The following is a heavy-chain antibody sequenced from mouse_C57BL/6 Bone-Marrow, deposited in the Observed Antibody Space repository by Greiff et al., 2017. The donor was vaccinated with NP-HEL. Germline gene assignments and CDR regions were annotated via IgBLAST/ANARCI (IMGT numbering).Heavy chain of an antibody. V-gene: IGHV5-4*01. Sequence: EVQLVESGGGLVKPGGSLKLSCAASGFTFSSYAMSWVRQTPEKRLEWVATISDGGSYTYYPDNVKGRFTISRDNAKNNLYLQMSHLKSEDTAMYYCARAGVLSSFAYWGQGTLVTVSA. J-gene: IGHJ3*01. D-gene: IGHD6-1*01. CDR3: ARAGVLSSFAY. CDR2: ISDGGSYT. CDR1: GFTFSSYA.